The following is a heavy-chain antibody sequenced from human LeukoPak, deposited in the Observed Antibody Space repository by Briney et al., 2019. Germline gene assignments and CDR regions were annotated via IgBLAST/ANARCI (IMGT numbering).Heavy chain of an antibody. V-gene: IGHV1-69*04. CDR3: ARELIRGKVVVVAATGDDAFDI. Sequence: SVKVSCKASGGTFSSYAISWVRQAPGQGLEWMGRIIPILGIANYAQKFQGRVTITADKSTSTAYMELSSLRSEDTAVYYCARELIRGKVVVVAATGDDAFDIWGQGTMVTVSS. CDR1: GGTFSSYA. CDR2: IIPILGIA. D-gene: IGHD2-15*01. J-gene: IGHJ3*02.